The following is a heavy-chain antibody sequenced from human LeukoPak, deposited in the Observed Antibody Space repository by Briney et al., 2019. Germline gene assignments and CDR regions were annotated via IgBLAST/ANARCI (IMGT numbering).Heavy chain of an antibody. Sequence: SETLSLTCTVSDGSISTYYWSWIRQPAGKGLEWIGRMYGSGTPNYSPSLNSRVTMSVDTSKRQISLRLSSVTAADTAVYYCASSSRVRGANWFDPWGQGTLVTVSS. CDR1: DGSISTYY. D-gene: IGHD3-10*01. CDR2: MYGSGTP. CDR3: ASSSRVRGANWFDP. J-gene: IGHJ5*02. V-gene: IGHV4-4*07.